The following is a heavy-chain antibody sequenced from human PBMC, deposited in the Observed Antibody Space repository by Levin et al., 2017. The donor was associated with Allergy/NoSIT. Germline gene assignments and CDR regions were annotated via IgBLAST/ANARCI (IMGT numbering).Heavy chain of an antibody. Sequence: AGGSLRLSCAASGFILRTSDMNWVRQAPGKGLEWISFITKPSRTISYADSVKGRFTVSRDNVKNLSYLDMNSLRAEDTAVYYCVTDESGDEYFDYWGQGTLVTVSS. CDR3: VTDESGDEYFDY. J-gene: IGHJ4*02. D-gene: IGHD7-27*01. CDR1: GFILRTSD. V-gene: IGHV3-48*01. CDR2: ITKPSRTI.